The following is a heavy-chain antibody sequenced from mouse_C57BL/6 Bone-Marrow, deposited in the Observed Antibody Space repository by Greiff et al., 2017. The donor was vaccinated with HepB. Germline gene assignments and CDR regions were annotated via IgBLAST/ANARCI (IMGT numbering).Heavy chain of an antibody. Sequence: EVKLVESGGGLVQSGRSLRLSCATSGFTFSDFYMEWVRQAPGKGLEWIAASRNKANDYTTEYSASVKGRFIVSRDTSQSILYLKMNALRAGDTAIYYCARDRGDYGYFDVWGTGTTVTVSS. CDR2: SRNKANDYTT. CDR3: ARDRGDYGYFDV. D-gene: IGHD2-13*01. CDR1: GFTFSDFY. V-gene: IGHV7-1*01. J-gene: IGHJ1*03.